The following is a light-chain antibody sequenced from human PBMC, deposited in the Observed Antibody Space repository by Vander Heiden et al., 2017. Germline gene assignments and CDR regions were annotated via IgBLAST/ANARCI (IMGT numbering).Light chain of an antibody. Sequence: EIEMTQSPASLSASAGERVTITCQASQDISNYLHWYQQKPGKAPKLLIYDASNLETGVPSRFSGSGSGTDFTLTISRLQPEDIATYYCQQYDNLPLTFGGGTKVEIK. V-gene: IGKV1-33*01. J-gene: IGKJ4*01. CDR2: DAS. CDR1: QDISNY. CDR3: QQYDNLPLT.